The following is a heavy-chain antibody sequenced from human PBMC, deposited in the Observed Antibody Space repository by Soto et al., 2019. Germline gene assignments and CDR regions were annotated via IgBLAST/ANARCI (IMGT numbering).Heavy chain of an antibody. D-gene: IGHD3-10*01. Sequence: PSETLSLTCAVYGGSFSGYYWSWIRQPPGKGLEWIGEINHSGSTNYNPSLKSRVTISVDTSKNQFSLKLSSVTAADTAVYYCAGVSLWFGELLDYWGQGTLVTVSS. CDR2: INHSGST. V-gene: IGHV4-34*01. CDR1: GGSFSGYY. CDR3: AGVSLWFGELLDY. J-gene: IGHJ4*02.